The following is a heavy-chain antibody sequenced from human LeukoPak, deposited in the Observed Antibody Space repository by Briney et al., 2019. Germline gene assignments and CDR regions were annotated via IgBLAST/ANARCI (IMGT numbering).Heavy chain of an antibody. CDR2: INPNSGGT. CDR1: GYIFTSYY. J-gene: IGHJ4*02. CDR3: ARDPEANYFDN. V-gene: IGHV1-2*02. Sequence: ASVKVSCKASGYIFTSYYIHWVRQAPGQGLEWMGWINPNSGGTKYPQKFQGRVTMTSDISTAYMDLRWLRSDDTAVYYCARDPEANYFDNWGQGTLVTVSS.